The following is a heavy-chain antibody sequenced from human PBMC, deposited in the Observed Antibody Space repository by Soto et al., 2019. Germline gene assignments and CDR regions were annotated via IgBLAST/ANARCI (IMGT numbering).Heavy chain of an antibody. V-gene: IGHV3-23*01. D-gene: IGHD6-13*01. CDR3: AKGIHVMVLPGTAYFDS. CDR2: ISGNAGST. Sequence: DVLLSASGGGLVHPGGSLRVSCAASGFTFNNYAMNWVRQIPGKGLEWVSSISGNAGSTWYADSVKGRFTISRDNSQGTVSLQMSSLRADDTAIYYCAKGIHVMVLPGTAYFDSWGRGTLVTVSS. J-gene: IGHJ4*02. CDR1: GFTFNNYA.